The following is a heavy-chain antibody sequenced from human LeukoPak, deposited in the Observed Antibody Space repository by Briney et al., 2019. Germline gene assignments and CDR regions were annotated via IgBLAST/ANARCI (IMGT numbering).Heavy chain of an antibody. D-gene: IGHD4-17*01. V-gene: IGHV3-23*01. CDR3: AKPDYGDSYYFDY. CDR1: GFTFSSYA. Sequence: PGGSLRLSCAASGFTFSSYAMSWVRQAPGKGLEWVSAISGSGGSIYYADSVKGRFTISRDNSRNTLYLQMNSLRAEDTAVYYCAKPDYGDSYYFDYWGQGTLVTVSS. J-gene: IGHJ4*02. CDR2: ISGSGGSI.